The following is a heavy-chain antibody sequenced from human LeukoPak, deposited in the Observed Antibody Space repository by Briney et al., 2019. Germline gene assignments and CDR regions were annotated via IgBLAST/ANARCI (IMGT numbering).Heavy chain of an antibody. Sequence: SGKVSCKASGGTFSSYAISWVRQGPGQGLEWMGRIITILGIANYAQKFQGRVTITADKSTSTAYMELSSLRSEDTAVYYCARDQVPSIAARPWNNWFDPWGQGTLVTVSS. V-gene: IGHV1-69*04. CDR2: IITILGIA. CDR3: ARDQVPSIAARPWNNWFDP. D-gene: IGHD6-6*01. J-gene: IGHJ5*02. CDR1: GGTFSSYA.